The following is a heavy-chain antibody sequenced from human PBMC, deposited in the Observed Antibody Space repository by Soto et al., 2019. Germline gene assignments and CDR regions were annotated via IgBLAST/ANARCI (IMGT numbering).Heavy chain of an antibody. CDR1: GGSISSYY. CDR3: ARGRGRSSSWYYAFDI. CDR2: IYYSGST. J-gene: IGHJ3*02. D-gene: IGHD6-13*01. V-gene: IGHV4-59*12. Sequence: SETLSLTCTVSGGSISSYYWSWIRQPPGKGLEWVGYIYYSGSTNYNPSLKSRVTISVDTSKNQFSLKLSSVTAADTAVYYCARGRGRSSSWYYAFDIWGQGTMVTVSS.